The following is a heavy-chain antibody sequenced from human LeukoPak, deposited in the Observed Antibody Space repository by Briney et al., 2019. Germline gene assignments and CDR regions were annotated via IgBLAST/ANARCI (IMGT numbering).Heavy chain of an antibody. V-gene: IGHV4-59*01. Sequence: SETLSLTCTVSGGSISSYYWSWIRQPPGKGLEWIGYIYYSGSTNYNPSLKSRVTISVDTSKNQFSLKLSSVTAADTAVYYCVRVSPDIVVVVAATLVGYFDYWGQGTLVTVSS. CDR1: GGSISSYY. J-gene: IGHJ4*02. CDR3: VRVSPDIVVVVAATLVGYFDY. D-gene: IGHD2-15*01. CDR2: IYYSGST.